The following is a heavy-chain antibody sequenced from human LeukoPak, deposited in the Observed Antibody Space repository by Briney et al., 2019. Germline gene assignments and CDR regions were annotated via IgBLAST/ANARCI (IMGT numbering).Heavy chain of an antibody. D-gene: IGHD6-13*01. CDR1: GFTFSSYA. Sequence: GGSLRLSCAASGFTFSSYAMSWVRQAPGKGLEWVANIKQDGSEKNYLDSVKGRFTISRDNAKNSLYLQMNSLRAEDAAVFYCVRVGVWAAGRFWLDYWGQGTLVTVSS. CDR3: VRVGVWAAGRFWLDY. J-gene: IGHJ4*02. CDR2: IKQDGSEK. V-gene: IGHV3-7*01.